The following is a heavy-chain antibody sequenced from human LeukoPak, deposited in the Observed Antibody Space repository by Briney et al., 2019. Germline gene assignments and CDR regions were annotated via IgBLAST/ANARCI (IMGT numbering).Heavy chain of an antibody. Sequence: GGSLRLSCAASGFTFSSYWMHWVRQAPGKGLVWVSRINSDGSSTSYADSVKGRFTISRDNAKNTLYLQMNSLRAEDTAVYYCAKECSYPTENYFDYWGQGTLVTVSS. CDR3: AKECSYPTENYFDY. J-gene: IGHJ4*02. CDR2: INSDGSST. V-gene: IGHV3-74*01. CDR1: GFTFSSYW. D-gene: IGHD6-6*01.